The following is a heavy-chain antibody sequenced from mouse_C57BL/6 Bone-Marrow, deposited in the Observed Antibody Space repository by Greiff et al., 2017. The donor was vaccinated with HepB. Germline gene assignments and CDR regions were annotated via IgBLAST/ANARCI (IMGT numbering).Heavy chain of an antibody. V-gene: IGHV1-80*01. CDR2: IYPGDGDT. Sequence: QVQLKESGAELVKPGASVKISCKASGSAFSSYWMNWVTQRPGKGLEWIGQIYPGDGDTNYNGKFKGKATLTADKSSSTAYMQLSSLTSEDSAVYFCAIRGWVLPSYAMDYWGQGTSVTVSS. J-gene: IGHJ4*01. D-gene: IGHD2-3*01. CDR1: GSAFSSYW. CDR3: AIRGWVLPSYAMDY.